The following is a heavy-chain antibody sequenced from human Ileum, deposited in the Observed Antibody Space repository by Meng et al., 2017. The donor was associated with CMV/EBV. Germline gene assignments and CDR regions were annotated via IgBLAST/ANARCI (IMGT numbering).Heavy chain of an antibody. Sequence: GESLKISCAASGFTVSSNYMSWVRQAPGKGLEWVSAISGSGGSTYYADSVKGRFTISRDNSKNTLYLQMNSLRAEDTAVYYCAKDLGSTTQYYYYGMDVWGQGTTVTVSS. J-gene: IGHJ6*02. CDR2: ISGSGGST. CDR3: AKDLGSTTQYYYYGMDV. D-gene: IGHD2-2*01. CDR1: GFTVSSNY. V-gene: IGHV3-23*01.